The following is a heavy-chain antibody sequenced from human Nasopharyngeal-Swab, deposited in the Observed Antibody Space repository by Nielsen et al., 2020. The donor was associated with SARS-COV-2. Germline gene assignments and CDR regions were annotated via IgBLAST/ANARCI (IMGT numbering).Heavy chain of an antibody. J-gene: IGHJ4*02. CDR3: ARPYSGSYWSHFDY. V-gene: IGHV3-30-3*01. Sequence: GESLKISCAASGFTFSSYAMHWVRQAPGKGLEWVAVISYDGSNKYYADSVKGRFTISRDNSKNTLYLQMNSLRAEDTAVYYCARPYSGSYWSHFDYWGQGTLVTVSS. D-gene: IGHD1-26*01. CDR2: ISYDGSNK. CDR1: GFTFSSYA.